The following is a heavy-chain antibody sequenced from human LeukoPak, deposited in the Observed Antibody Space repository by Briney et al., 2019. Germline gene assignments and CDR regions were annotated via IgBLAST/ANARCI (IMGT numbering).Heavy chain of an antibody. D-gene: IGHD6-13*01. Sequence: PLETLSLTCTVSGDSLSSYYWSRIRQPPGKGLEWIEYIYYSGSTNYNPSLKSRVTISVDTSKNQFSLKLSSVTAADTAVYYCARMVRSYSSSWYDYWGQGTLVTVSS. CDR1: GDSLSSYY. J-gene: IGHJ4*02. CDR2: IYYSGST. CDR3: ARMVRSYSSSWYDY. V-gene: IGHV4-59*01.